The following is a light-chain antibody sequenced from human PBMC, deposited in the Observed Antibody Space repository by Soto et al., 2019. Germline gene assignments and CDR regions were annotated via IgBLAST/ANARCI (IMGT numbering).Light chain of an antibody. CDR3: QQSYIAPLT. J-gene: IGKJ1*01. Sequence: DIQMTQSPSSLSASVGDRVTITCRASQRVTNYLSWYQQKPGQAPTLLIYAASRLQSGVPSRFSAGGSGTEFTLSINSLLPEDFETYYCQQSYIAPLTFGQGTKVDIK. CDR2: AAS. CDR1: QRVTNY. V-gene: IGKV1-39*01.